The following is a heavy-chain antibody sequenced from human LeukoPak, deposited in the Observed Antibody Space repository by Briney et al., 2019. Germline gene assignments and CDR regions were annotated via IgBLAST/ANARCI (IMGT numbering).Heavy chain of an antibody. Sequence: SSETLSLTCTVSGGSISSSSYYWGWIRQPPGKGLEWIGSIYYSGSTYYNPSLKSRVTISVDTSKNQFSLKLSSVTAADTAVYYCASLRERSYYARGFDYWGQGTLVTVSS. CDR1: GGSISSSSYY. CDR2: IYYSGST. D-gene: IGHD1-26*01. J-gene: IGHJ4*02. V-gene: IGHV4-39*01. CDR3: ASLRERSYYARGFDY.